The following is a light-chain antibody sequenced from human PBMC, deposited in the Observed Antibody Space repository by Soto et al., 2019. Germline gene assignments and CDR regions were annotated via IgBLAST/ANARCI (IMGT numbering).Light chain of an antibody. CDR2: DAS. Sequence: DIQMTQSPSTLSASVGDRVTITCRASQTISNWLAWYQQKPGKAPKVLIFDASTLDGGVPSRFSGRRSGTDFTLTISSLQPSDFATYYFQQYNTYPLTFGGGTKVEI. CDR1: QTISNW. J-gene: IGKJ4*01. CDR3: QQYNTYPLT. V-gene: IGKV1-5*01.